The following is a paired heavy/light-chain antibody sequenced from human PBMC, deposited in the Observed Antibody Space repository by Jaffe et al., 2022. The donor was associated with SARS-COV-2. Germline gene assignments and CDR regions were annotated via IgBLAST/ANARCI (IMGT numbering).Light chain of an antibody. CDR3: QQSYSTPLT. J-gene: IGKJ1*01. CDR2: AAS. V-gene: IGKV1-39*01. CDR1: QSVSRY. Sequence: DIQMTQSPSSLSASVGDRVTITCRTSQSVSRYLNWYQQRPGKAPNLLIYAASSLQSGVPRRFSGSGSGTDFTLTITSLQPEDFATYYCQQSYSTPLTFGQGTKVEIK.
Heavy chain of an antibody. J-gene: IGHJ6*02. D-gene: IGHD6-13*01. CDR2: IYWNDDE. V-gene: IGHV2-5*01. CDR3: AHLSGPRTYSGSAPYFYYALDV. Sequence: QITLKESGPTLVKPTQTLTLTCTFSGFSLSASGVGVGWIRQPPGKALEWIALIYWNDDEHYRQSLKSRLTITKDTSKKQVVLTMTNMDPVDTATYYCAHLSGPRTYSGSAPYFYYALDVWGQGTTVTVSS. CDR1: GFSLSASGVG.